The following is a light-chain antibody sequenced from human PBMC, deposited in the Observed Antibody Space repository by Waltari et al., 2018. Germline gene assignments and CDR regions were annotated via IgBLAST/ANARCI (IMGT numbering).Light chain of an antibody. Sequence: DIQMTQSPSSLSASVGDRVTITCRASENVNNYLNWYQQKPGKAPELLIYKASTLQSGVTSRFSGTGSGADYTVTISSLQSEDVGTYYCQHNYVIPLTFGGGTNVEIK. V-gene: IGKV1-39*01. CDR3: QHNYVIPLT. CDR1: ENVNNY. CDR2: KAS. J-gene: IGKJ4*01.